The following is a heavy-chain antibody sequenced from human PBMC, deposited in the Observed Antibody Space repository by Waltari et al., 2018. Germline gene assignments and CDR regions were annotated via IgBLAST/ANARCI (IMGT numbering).Heavy chain of an antibody. CDR2: IDPNSGVT. Sequence: QVQLVQSGAEVTRPGASVTVPCKPSGYTFTAYFIHWVRQAPQGLEWMGWIDPNSGVTNYEQKFQGRVTMTRDTSISTTYMDLSNLRSDDTAVYYCARGPSTGAFDYWGQGTLVTVSS. V-gene: IGHV1-2*02. CDR3: ARGPSTGAFDY. J-gene: IGHJ4*02. CDR1: GYTFTAYF.